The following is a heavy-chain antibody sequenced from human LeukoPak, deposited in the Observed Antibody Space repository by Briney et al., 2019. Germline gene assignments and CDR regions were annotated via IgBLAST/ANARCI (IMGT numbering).Heavy chain of an antibody. J-gene: IGHJ3*02. V-gene: IGHV1-2*02. Sequence: ASVKVSCKASGYTFTSYDINWVQQATGQGLEWMGWMNPNSGGTNYAQKFQGRVTMTRDTSISTAYMELSRLRSDDTAVYYCAILGGYCSSTSCHDAFDIWGQGTMVTVSS. CDR2: MNPNSGGT. D-gene: IGHD2-2*03. CDR3: AILGGYCSSTSCHDAFDI. CDR1: GYTFTSYD.